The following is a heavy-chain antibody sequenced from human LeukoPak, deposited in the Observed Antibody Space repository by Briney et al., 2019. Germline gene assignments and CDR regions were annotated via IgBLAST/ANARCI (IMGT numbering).Heavy chain of an antibody. CDR1: GFTFSSYA. CDR3: AKENWFDP. J-gene: IGHJ5*02. CDR2: ISYDGSNK. V-gene: IGHV3-30-3*01. Sequence: GGSLRLSCAASGFTFSSYAMHWVRQAPGKGLEWVAVISYDGSNKYYADSVKGRFTISRDNSKNTLYLQMNSLRAEDTAVYYCAKENWFDPWGQGTLVTVSS.